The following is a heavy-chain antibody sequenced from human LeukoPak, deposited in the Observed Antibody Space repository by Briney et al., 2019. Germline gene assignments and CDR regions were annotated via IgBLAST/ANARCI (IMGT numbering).Heavy chain of an antibody. CDR1: GFTCSSNY. Sequence: GGSLRLSCAASGFTCSSNYMSWVRQAPGKGLEWVLVIYSGGSTYYADSVKGRFTISRDNSKNTLYLQMNSLRAEDTAVYYCARGGSGYDYSHYFDYWGQGTLVTVSS. CDR3: ARGGSGYDYSHYFDY. D-gene: IGHD5-12*01. J-gene: IGHJ4*02. CDR2: IYSGGST. V-gene: IGHV3-66*02.